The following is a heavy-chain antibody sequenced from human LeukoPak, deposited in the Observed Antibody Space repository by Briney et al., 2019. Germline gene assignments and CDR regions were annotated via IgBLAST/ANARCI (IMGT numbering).Heavy chain of an antibody. CDR2: ISGSGGST. J-gene: IGHJ5*02. CDR3: AKGAYSYGSSS. V-gene: IGHV3-23*01. Sequence: GGSLRLSCAASGFTFSSYAMSWVRQAPGKGLDWVSAISGSGGSTYYADSVKGRFTISRDNSKNTLYLQMNSLGAEDTAVYYCAKGAYSYGSSSWGQGTLVTVSS. D-gene: IGHD5-18*01. CDR1: GFTFSSYA.